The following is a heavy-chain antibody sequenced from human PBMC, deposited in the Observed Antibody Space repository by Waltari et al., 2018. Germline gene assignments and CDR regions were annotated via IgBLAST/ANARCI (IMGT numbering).Heavy chain of an antibody. V-gene: IGHV4-34*01. CDR2: INHSGST. CDR1: GGSFSGYY. D-gene: IGHD6-19*01. CDR3: ARGSSGWQLA. Sequence: QVQLQQWGAGLLKPSETLSLTCAVYGGSFSGYYWSWIRQPPGKGLEWIGEINHSGSTNYNPSLKSRVTISVDTSKNQFSLKLSSVTAADTAVYYCARGSSGWQLAWGQGTLVTVSS. J-gene: IGHJ4*02.